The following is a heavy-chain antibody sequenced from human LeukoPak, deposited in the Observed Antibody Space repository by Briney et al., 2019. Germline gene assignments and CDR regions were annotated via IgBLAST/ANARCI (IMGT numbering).Heavy chain of an antibody. CDR3: GRIFNIWGTFRNT. D-gene: IGHD3-16*02. CDR2: INDDGSEK. J-gene: IGHJ4*02. V-gene: IGHV3-7*01. CDR1: AFTFSTYG. Sequence: PGGSLRLSCAASAFTFSTYGMNWVRQAPGKGLEWVANINDDGSEKNYLESLKGRFTISRDNANNSVSLQMTALRAEDTAVYYCGRIFNIWGTFRNTWGQGTQVTVSS.